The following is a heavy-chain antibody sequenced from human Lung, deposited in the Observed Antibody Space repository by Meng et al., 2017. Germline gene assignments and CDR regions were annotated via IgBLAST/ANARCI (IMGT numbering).Heavy chain of an antibody. CDR3: ARDDSGYADFDS. D-gene: IGHD3-22*01. CDR1: GGSISSNNW. V-gene: IGHV4-4*02. Sequence: QVQLQESGRGLVKPSGTLSLTCAVSGGSISSNNWWSWVRQTPGRGLEWIGEVYHSGSTNYNPSLKSRVIISVNNSKNQFSLKLTSVTAADTAVYYCARDDSGYADFDSWGQGTLVTVSS. CDR2: VYHSGST. J-gene: IGHJ4*02.